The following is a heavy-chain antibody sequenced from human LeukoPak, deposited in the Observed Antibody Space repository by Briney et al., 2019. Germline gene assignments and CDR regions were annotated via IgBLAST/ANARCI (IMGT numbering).Heavy chain of an antibody. Sequence: SETLSLTCTVSGGSISSYYWSWIRQPAGKGLEWIGRIYTSGSTNYNPSLKSRVTMSVDTSKNQFSLKLSSVTAADTAVYYCAKWGRDYYDSSGYFGDDAFDIWGQGTMVTVSS. V-gene: IGHV4-4*07. CDR2: IYTSGST. D-gene: IGHD3-22*01. CDR3: AKWGRDYYDSSGYFGDDAFDI. J-gene: IGHJ3*02. CDR1: GGSISSYY.